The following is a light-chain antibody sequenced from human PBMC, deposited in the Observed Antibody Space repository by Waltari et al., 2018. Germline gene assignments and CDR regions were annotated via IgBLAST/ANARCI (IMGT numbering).Light chain of an antibody. CDR3: QQRSNWPPIA. Sequence: EIVLTQSPATLSLSPGERATLSCRASQSVSSYLAWYQQKPGPAPRLLIDDASNRATGIPARFSGIGSGTDFTRTISSLEPEYFAVYYCQQRSNWPPIAFGQGTRLEIK. V-gene: IGKV3-11*01. CDR1: QSVSSY. CDR2: DAS. J-gene: IGKJ5*01.